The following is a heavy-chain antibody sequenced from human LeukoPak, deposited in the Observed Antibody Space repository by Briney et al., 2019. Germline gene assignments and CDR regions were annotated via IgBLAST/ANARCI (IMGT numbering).Heavy chain of an antibody. D-gene: IGHD3-22*01. J-gene: IGHJ3*02. Sequence: ASVKVSRKASGYTFTSYGISWVRQAPGQGLEWMGWISAYNGNTNYAQKLQGRVTMTTDTSTSTAYMELRSLRPDDTAVYYCATPYYYDSSGYYDAFDIWGQGTMVTVSS. V-gene: IGHV1-18*01. CDR1: GYTFTSYG. CDR2: ISAYNGNT. CDR3: ATPYYYDSSGYYDAFDI.